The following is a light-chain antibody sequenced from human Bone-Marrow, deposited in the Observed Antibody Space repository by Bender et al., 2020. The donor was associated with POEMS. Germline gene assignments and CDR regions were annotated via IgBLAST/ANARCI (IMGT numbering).Light chain of an antibody. J-gene: IGLJ2*01. V-gene: IGLV2-14*03. Sequence: QSVLTQPPSASGSPGQSITISCTGTSSDVGGYDYVSWYQQLPGKAPKVMIYDVTNRPSGVSNRFSGSKSGNTASLTISGLQPEDEADYFCSSYTSGTILIFGGGTKLTVL. CDR2: DVT. CDR3: SSYTSGTILI. CDR1: SSDVGGYDY.